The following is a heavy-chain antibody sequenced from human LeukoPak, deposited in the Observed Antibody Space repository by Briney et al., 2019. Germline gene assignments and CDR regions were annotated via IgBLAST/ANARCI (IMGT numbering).Heavy chain of an antibody. Sequence: GGSLRLSCAASGFTFSSYWMSWVRQAPGRGLEWVANIKQDGSEKYYVDSVKGRFTISRDNAKNSLYLQVNSLRAEDTAVYYCGRIAAAGIDCWGQGTLVTVSS. D-gene: IGHD6-13*01. CDR3: GRIAAAGIDC. V-gene: IGHV3-7*01. CDR1: GFTFSSYW. CDR2: IKQDGSEK. J-gene: IGHJ4*02.